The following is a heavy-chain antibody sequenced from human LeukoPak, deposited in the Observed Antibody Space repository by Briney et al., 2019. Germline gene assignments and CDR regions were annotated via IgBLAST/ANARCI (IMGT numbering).Heavy chain of an antibody. CDR1: GIAFSRYG. V-gene: IGHV3-48*04. CDR2: ISGSSGTI. D-gene: IGHD4-17*01. CDR3: TREHDYGDYAFNF. J-gene: IGHJ4*02. Sequence: GGSLRLSCAGSGIAFSRYGMTWVRQAPGKGLEWVSYISGSSGTINYADSVKGRLTISRDNAKNSLFLQMNGLRVEATAVYFCTREHDYGDYAFNFWGRGTLVTVSS.